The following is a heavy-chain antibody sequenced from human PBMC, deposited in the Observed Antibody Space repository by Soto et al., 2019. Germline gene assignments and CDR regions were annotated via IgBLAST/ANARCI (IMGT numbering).Heavy chain of an antibody. CDR2: ISGSGGST. Sequence: GESLKISCAASGFTFSSYAMSWVRQAPGKGLECVSAISGSGGSTYYADSVKGRFTISRDNSKNTLYLQMNSLRAEDTAVYYCAKEAHCSGVSCYSPPIDYWGQGTLVTVSS. D-gene: IGHD2-15*01. CDR3: AKEAHCSGVSCYSPPIDY. CDR1: GFTFSSYA. V-gene: IGHV3-23*01. J-gene: IGHJ4*02.